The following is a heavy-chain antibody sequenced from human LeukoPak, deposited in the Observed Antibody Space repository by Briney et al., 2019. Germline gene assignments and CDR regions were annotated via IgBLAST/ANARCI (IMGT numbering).Heavy chain of an antibody. Sequence: GGSLRLSCAASGFTFSNFAMNWVRQAPGKGLEWVSTISGSGGSTYYADSVEGRFTISRDNSKNTLYLQMNSLRAEDTAVYYCAKMVHTEQWLVPFDYWGQGTLVTVSS. CDR3: AKMVHTEQWLVPFDY. D-gene: IGHD6-19*01. CDR2: ISGSGGST. CDR1: GFTFSNFA. V-gene: IGHV3-23*01. J-gene: IGHJ4*02.